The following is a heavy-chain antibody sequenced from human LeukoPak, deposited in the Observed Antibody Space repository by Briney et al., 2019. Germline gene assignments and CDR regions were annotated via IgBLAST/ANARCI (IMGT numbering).Heavy chain of an antibody. CDR3: ARVTRDFDY. Sequence: GGSLRLSCAASGFSFNNYNMNWVRQAPGKGLAWVSYISISGNTIYYADSVKGRFIISRDNAKNSLYLQMNSLRAEDTAVYYCARVTRDFDYWGQGTLVTVSS. CDR2: ISISGNTI. D-gene: IGHD3-10*01. J-gene: IGHJ4*02. CDR1: GFSFNNYN. V-gene: IGHV3-48*04.